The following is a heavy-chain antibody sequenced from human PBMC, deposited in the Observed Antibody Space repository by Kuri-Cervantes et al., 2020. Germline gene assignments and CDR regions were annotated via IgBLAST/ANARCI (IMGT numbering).Heavy chain of an antibody. J-gene: IGHJ6*02. CDR2: INSDGSTT. CDR3: AKDLLSLYYYDSSGYPPLPYYGMDV. D-gene: IGHD3-22*01. V-gene: IGHV3-74*01. CDR1: GFTFNKYW. Sequence: GGSLRLSCAASGFTFNKYWMHWVRQPPGKGLVWVSRINSDGSTTGYADSVKGRFTISRDNSKNTLYVQMNSLRAEDTAVYYCAKDLLSLYYYDSSGYPPLPYYGMDVWGQGTTVTVSS.